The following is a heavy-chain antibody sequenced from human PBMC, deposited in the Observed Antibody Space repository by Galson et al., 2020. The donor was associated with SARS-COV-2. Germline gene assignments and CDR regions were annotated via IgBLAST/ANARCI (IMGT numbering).Heavy chain of an antibody. V-gene: IGHV3-30*18. J-gene: IGHJ3*02. CDR2: ISYDGSNK. Sequence: GESLKISCAASGFTFSSYGMHWVRQAPGKGLEWVAVISYDGSNKYYADSVKGRFTISRDNSKNTLYLQMNSLRAEDTAVYYCAKGHIAVAGIDGFAFDIWGQGTMVTVSS. D-gene: IGHD6-19*01. CDR3: AKGHIAVAGIDGFAFDI. CDR1: GFTFSSYG.